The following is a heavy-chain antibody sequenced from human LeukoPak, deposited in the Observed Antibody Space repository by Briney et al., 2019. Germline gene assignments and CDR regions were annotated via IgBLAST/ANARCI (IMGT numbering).Heavy chain of an antibody. CDR2: IYTSGST. D-gene: IGHD2-2*01. J-gene: IGHJ6*02. V-gene: IGHV4-61*02. CDR1: GGSISSGSYY. Sequence: SQTLSLTCTVSGGSISSGSYYWSWIRQPAGKGLEWIGRIYTSGSTNYNPSLNSRVTISVDTSKNQFSLKLSSVTAADTAVYYCARGPARGYCSSTSCYYYGMDVWGQGTTVTVSS. CDR3: ARGPARGYCSSTSCYYYGMDV.